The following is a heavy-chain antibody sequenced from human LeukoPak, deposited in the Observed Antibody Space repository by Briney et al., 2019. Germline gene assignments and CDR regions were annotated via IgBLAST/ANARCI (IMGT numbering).Heavy chain of an antibody. CDR3: ARAPIVVAPFDY. J-gene: IGHJ4*02. CDR1: GGSISSYY. CDR2: IHYSGST. D-gene: IGHD3-22*01. Sequence: PSETLSLTCTVSGGSISSYYWSWIRQPPGKGLEWIGYIHYSGSTNYNPSLKSRVTISVDTSKNQFSLKLSSVTAADTAVYYCARAPIVVAPFDYWGQGTLVTVSS. V-gene: IGHV4-59*08.